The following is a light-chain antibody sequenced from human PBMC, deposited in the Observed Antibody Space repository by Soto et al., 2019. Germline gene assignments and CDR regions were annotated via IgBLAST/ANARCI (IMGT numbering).Light chain of an antibody. CDR3: EAWDVSLNGYV. Sequence: VLTQPPSASGTPGQRVTISCSGSSSNVGSYFVNWYLHIPGAAPKLLIYSDGRRPSGVPDRFSGSKSGPSASLAISGLQSEDEADYYCEAWDVSLNGYVFGTGTKVTVL. CDR2: SDG. CDR1: SSNVGSYF. J-gene: IGLJ1*01. V-gene: IGLV1-44*01.